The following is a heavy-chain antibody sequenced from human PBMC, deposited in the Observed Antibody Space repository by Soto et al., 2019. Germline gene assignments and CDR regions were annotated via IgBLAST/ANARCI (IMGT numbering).Heavy chain of an antibody. J-gene: IGHJ4*02. CDR3: ARVPGHKNSRGDF. D-gene: IGHD1-7*01. V-gene: IGHV1-2*02. CDR1: GYTFTHYY. CDR2: INPKSGDT. Sequence: SVKVSFKASGYTFTHYYIHWVRRAPGQGLEWMGYINPKSGDTHYSQNFRGRVSMTRNTSTDTANMGLSSLKSDDTAVYFCARVPGHKNSRGDFWGQGTPVTVYS.